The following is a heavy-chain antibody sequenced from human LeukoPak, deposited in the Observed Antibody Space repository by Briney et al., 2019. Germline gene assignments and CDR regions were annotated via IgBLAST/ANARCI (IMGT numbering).Heavy chain of an antibody. V-gene: IGHV1-8*01. CDR2: MNPNSGNT. Sequence: ASLKVSCKASGYTFTSYDSNWGRQATGQGLEWMGWMNPNSGNTGYAQKFQGRVTMTRNTSISTAYMELSSLRSEDTAVYYCARGNYDYIWGSITGLCWFDPWGQGTLVTVSS. CDR3: ARGNYDYIWGSITGLCWFDP. CDR1: GYTFTSYD. D-gene: IGHD3-16*01. J-gene: IGHJ5*02.